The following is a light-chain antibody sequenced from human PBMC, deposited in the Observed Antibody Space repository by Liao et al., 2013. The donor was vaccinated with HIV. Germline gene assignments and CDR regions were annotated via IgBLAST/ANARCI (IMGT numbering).Light chain of an antibody. J-gene: IGLJ2*01. V-gene: IGLV3-1*01. CDR3: QAWDSYTVI. Sequence: SYELTQPPSVSVSPGQTATITCSGDKLGDKYASWYQQKAGLSPVLVIYQDTKRPSGIPERFSGSNSGNTATLTISGTQAMDEADYYCQAWDSYTVIFGGGTKLTVL. CDR2: QDT. CDR1: KLGDKY.